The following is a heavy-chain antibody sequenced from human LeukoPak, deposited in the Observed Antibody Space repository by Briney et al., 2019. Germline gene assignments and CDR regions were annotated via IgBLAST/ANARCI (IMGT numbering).Heavy chain of an antibody. D-gene: IGHD3-3*01. CDR1: GFTFSSYW. J-gene: IGHJ4*02. CDR2: INSYGSST. V-gene: IGHV3-74*01. Sequence: GGSLRLSCAASGFTFSSYWMHWVRQAPGKGLVWVSRINSYGSSTSYADSVKGRFTISRDNAKNTLYLQMNSLRAEDTAVYYCAREQANSYYDFWSGQNSLLDYWGQGTLVTVSS. CDR3: AREQANSYYDFWSGQNSLLDY.